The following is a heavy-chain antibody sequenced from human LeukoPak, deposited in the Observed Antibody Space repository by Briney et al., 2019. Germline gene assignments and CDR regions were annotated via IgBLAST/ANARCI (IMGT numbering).Heavy chain of an antibody. CDR3: ARDAGTYYDFWSGPKGIVDV. CDR1: GFTFNTYA. V-gene: IGHV3-23*01. CDR2: ISDSGDAT. J-gene: IGHJ6*04. Sequence: GSLRLSCATSGFTFNTYAMSWVRQAPGRGLEWVSAISDSGDATYYADSVKGRFTISRDNAKNSLYLQMNSLRAEDTAVYYCARDAGTYYDFWSGPKGIVDVWGTRTTVTVSS. D-gene: IGHD3-3*01.